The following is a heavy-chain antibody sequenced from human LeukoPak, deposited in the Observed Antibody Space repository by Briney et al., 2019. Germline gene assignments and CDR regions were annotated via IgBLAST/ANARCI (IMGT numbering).Heavy chain of an antibody. CDR3: ARDQEWELLPHFDY. D-gene: IGHD1-26*01. Sequence: GGSLRLSCAASGFTFSSYSMNWVRQAPGKGLEWVSSISSSSSYIYYADSVKGRFTISRDNAKNSLYQQMNSLRAEDTAVYYCARDQEWELLPHFDYWGQGTLVTVSS. CDR1: GFTFSSYS. CDR2: ISSSSSYI. V-gene: IGHV3-21*01. J-gene: IGHJ4*02.